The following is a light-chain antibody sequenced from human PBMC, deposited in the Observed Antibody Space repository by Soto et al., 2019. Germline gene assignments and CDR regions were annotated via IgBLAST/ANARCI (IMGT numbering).Light chain of an antibody. CDR3: QQYGSSSGT. CDR1: QSVSSSY. Sequence: IVLTQSPGTLSLSPWERATLSCMASQSVSSSYFSCYHQKPVQAPRLLSYGASSSATGIPDRFSGSGSGTDFTLTISRLEPEDFAVYYCQQYGSSSGTFGQGTKVDIK. CDR2: GAS. V-gene: IGKV3-20*01. J-gene: IGKJ1*01.